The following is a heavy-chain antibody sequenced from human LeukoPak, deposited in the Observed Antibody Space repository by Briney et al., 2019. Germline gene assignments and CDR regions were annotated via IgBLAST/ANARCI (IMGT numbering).Heavy chain of an antibody. CDR3: MSLTGALRY. V-gene: IGHV3-30*04. Sequence: GGALRLSCAASGFTFSSYAMNWVRQAPAKGLEWGAIISYDGNNKYYVDSVKGRFTICRDNSKNTLYLQTNRLRAEHTALYYCMSLTGALRYWGQGPLVTVSS. CDR1: GFTFSSYA. J-gene: IGHJ4*02. D-gene: IGHD7-27*01. CDR2: ISYDGNNK.